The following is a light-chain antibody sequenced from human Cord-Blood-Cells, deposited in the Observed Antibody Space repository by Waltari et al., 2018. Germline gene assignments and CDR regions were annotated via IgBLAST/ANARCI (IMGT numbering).Light chain of an antibody. J-gene: IGLJ2*01. CDR1: NLGAKY. Sequence: SYQLTQPPSVSVSPGQTAPITRPGANLGAKYACWYQQKPGQSPVLVIYQDSKRPSGIPERFSGSNSGNTATLTISGTQAMDEADYYCQAWDSSNVVFGGGTKLTVL. V-gene: IGLV3-1*01. CDR3: QAWDSSNVV. CDR2: QDS.